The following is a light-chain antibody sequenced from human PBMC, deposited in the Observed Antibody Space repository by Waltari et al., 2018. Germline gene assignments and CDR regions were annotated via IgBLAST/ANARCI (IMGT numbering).Light chain of an antibody. CDR1: SSDVGAYDY. Sequence: QSALIQPRSVSRSPGQSVIISCAGSSSDVGAYDYVSWYQHHPGKAPTRIIYDVIERPSGFPDRFSGPKSGNTASLTISGLQAEDEADYYCCSFAGNYANYVFGTGTKLTVL. J-gene: IGLJ1*01. CDR2: DVI. CDR3: CSFAGNYANYV. V-gene: IGLV2-11*01.